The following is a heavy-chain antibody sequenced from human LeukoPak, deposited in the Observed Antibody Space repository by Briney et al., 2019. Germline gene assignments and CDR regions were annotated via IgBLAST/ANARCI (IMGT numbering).Heavy chain of an antibody. J-gene: IGHJ6*03. CDR1: GYTFTGYY. D-gene: IGHD5-18*01. Sequence: ASVKVSCKASGYTFTGYYMHWVRQAPGQGLEWMGWINPNSGGTNYVQKFQGRVTMTRDTSISTAYMELSRLRSDDTAVYYCARDLGYSYGVYYYYYYMDVWGKGTTVTVSS. V-gene: IGHV1-2*02. CDR3: ARDLGYSYGVYYYYYYMDV. CDR2: INPNSGGT.